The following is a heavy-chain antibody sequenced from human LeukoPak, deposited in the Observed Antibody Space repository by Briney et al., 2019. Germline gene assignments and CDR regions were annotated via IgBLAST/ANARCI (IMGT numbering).Heavy chain of an antibody. CDR2: ISSSSSYI. CDR3: ARDLTIFGVVDPAFDY. J-gene: IGHJ4*02. V-gene: IGHV3-21*01. D-gene: IGHD3-3*01. CDR1: GFTFSSYS. Sequence: GGSLRLSCAASGFTFSSYSMNWVRQAPGKGLEWVSSISSSSSYIYYADSVKGRFTISRDNAKNSLYLQMNSLRAEDTAVYYCARDLTIFGVVDPAFDYWGQGTLVTVSS.